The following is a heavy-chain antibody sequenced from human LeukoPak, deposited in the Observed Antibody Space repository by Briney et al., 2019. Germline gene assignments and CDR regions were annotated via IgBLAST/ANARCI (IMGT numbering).Heavy chain of an antibody. CDR1: GFTFDDYA. CDR2: ISWNSGSI. D-gene: IGHD3-3*01. V-gene: IGHV3-9*01. J-gene: IGHJ4*02. Sequence: GRSLRLSCAASGFTFDDYAMHWVRQAPGKGLEWVSGISWNSGSIGYADSVKGRFTISRDNSKNTLYLQMNSLRAEDTAVYYCAKDEWLGGGGYFDYWGQGTLVTVSS. CDR3: AKDEWLGGGGYFDY.